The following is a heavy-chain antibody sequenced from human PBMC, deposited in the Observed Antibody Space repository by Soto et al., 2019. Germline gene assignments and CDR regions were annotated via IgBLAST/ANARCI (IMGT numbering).Heavy chain of an antibody. V-gene: IGHV3-7*04. J-gene: IGHJ4*02. Sequence: DVQLVESGGGLVQPGGSLRLSCAASAFTFGTYYMHWFRQVPGKGLEWVANIRQDGSAKYYVDSVKGRFTISRDNAKNSLYLQMNSLRVDDTAMYYCAGGTGWHRLDWGQGTLVTVSA. CDR2: IRQDGSAK. CDR1: AFTFGTYY. CDR3: AGGTGWHRLD. D-gene: IGHD6-25*01.